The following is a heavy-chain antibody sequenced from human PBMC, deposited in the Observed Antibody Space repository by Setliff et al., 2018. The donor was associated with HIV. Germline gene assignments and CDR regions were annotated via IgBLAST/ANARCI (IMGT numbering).Heavy chain of an antibody. D-gene: IGHD6-19*01. CDR1: GASTNAYF. V-gene: IGHV4-4*07. CDR2: IYTSGIT. J-gene: IGHJ4*02. Sequence: SETLSLTCNVSGASTNAYFLSWVRHPAGKGLEWIGHIYTSGITNHNPSLKSRVTMSLDTSKEQFSLRLRSVTAADTAIYYCAREPSPSQWQPLYFDFWGRGILVTVSS. CDR3: AREPSPSQWQPLYFDF.